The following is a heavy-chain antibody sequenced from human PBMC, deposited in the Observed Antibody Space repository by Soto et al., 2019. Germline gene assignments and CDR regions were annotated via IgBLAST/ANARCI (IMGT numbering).Heavy chain of an antibody. Sequence: QVPLVQSGAEVKKPGASVKVSCKASGYTFTSYAMHWVRQAPGQRLEWMGWINAGNGNTKYSQKFQGRVTITRDTTGSNAYMELSSLRSEDTAVYYCARQARIVVVVAATPNYYYYMDVWGKGTTVTVSS. V-gene: IGHV1-3*01. D-gene: IGHD2-15*01. J-gene: IGHJ6*03. CDR1: GYTFTSYA. CDR2: INAGNGNT. CDR3: ARQARIVVVVAATPNYYYYMDV.